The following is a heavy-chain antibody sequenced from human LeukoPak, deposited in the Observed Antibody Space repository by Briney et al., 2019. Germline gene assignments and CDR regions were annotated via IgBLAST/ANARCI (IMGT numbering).Heavy chain of an antibody. J-gene: IGHJ4*02. CDR1: GFTFRSYE. D-gene: IGHD2-15*01. V-gene: IGHV3-23*01. Sequence: GGSLRLSCAASGFTFRSYEMNWVRQAPGKGLEWVSSISGSGVSTYYADSVKGRFTISRDNSKNTLYLQMNSLRAEDTAIYYCARTLGYCSGGSCSYFDYWGQGTLVTVSS. CDR3: ARTLGYCSGGSCSYFDY. CDR2: ISGSGVST.